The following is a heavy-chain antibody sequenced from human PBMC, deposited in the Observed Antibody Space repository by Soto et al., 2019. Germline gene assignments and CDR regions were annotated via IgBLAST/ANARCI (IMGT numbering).Heavy chain of an antibody. J-gene: IGHJ4*02. CDR1: GFSLSTSGVG. Sequence: QITLKESGPTLVKPTQTLTLTCTFSGFSLSTSGVGVGWIRQPPGKALEWLALIYWDDDKRYSPPLKSRLTITKXPXNXQLXLTMTNMDPVDTATYYCAHRPSYCSGGSCYSGFDYWGQGTLVTVSS. V-gene: IGHV2-5*02. D-gene: IGHD2-15*01. CDR2: IYWDDDK. CDR3: AHRPSYCSGGSCYSGFDY.